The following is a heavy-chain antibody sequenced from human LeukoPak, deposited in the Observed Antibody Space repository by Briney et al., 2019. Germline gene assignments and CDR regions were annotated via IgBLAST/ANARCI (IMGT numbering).Heavy chain of an antibody. J-gene: IGHJ5*02. Sequence: ASVKFSCKASGYTFSRYGISWVRPAPGQGLEWMGWISAHNGKTDYAQKIQGRVTMTADTSTSTAYMELRSLRSDDTAVYYCARDRYCPNSVCYNDWFDPWGQGTLVTVSS. CDR2: ISAHNGKT. D-gene: IGHD2-8*01. CDR3: ARDRYCPNSVCYNDWFDP. CDR1: GYTFSRYG. V-gene: IGHV1-18*01.